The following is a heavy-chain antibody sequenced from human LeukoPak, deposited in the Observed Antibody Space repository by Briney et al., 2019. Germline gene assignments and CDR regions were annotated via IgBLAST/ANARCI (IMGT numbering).Heavy chain of an antibody. Sequence: SETLSLTCTVSGGSISSYYWSWIRQRPGKGLEWIGYIYYSGSTNYNPSLKSRVTISVDTSKNQFSLKLSSVTAADTAVYYCARQVGYSYGYCDYWGQGTLVTVSS. D-gene: IGHD5-18*01. V-gene: IGHV4-59*08. CDR2: IYYSGST. CDR3: ARQVGYSYGYCDY. J-gene: IGHJ4*02. CDR1: GGSISSYY.